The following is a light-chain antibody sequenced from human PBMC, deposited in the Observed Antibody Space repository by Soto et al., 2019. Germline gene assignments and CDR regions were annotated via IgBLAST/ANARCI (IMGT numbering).Light chain of an antibody. V-gene: IGLV2-14*01. CDR3: SSYTNINTRACV. Sequence: QSVPTQPAPVSGSPGQSITIPCTPTSGDIGSYNRVSWYQQHPGKAPKLIIYEVTDRPSGVSNRFSGSKSGNTASLTISGLQAEDEAEYYCSSYTNINTRACVFGTGTKVTVL. CDR1: SGDIGSYNR. J-gene: IGLJ1*01. CDR2: EVT.